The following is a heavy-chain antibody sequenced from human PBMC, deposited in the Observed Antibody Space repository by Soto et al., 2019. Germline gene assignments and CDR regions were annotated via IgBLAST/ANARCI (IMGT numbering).Heavy chain of an antibody. CDR3: GRESGETWDYEAS. Sequence: QVQLQESGPGLVRPSETLSLTCTVSGGSMSSYRWSWIRQPAGKGLEWIGRLNTYGNTHYNPSLKGRVTVSVDTSSPQFFLTLRSVTAADSAVYHCGRESGETWDYEASWGHGTPVTVSS. CDR1: GGSMSSYR. D-gene: IGHD1-7*01. CDR2: LNTYGNT. J-gene: IGHJ5*01. V-gene: IGHV4-4*07.